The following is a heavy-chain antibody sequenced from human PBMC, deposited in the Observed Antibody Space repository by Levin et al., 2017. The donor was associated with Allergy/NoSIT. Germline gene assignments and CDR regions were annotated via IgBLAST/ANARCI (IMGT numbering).Heavy chain of an antibody. CDR3: AKDGAYYGSGSYYGPYFDY. CDR1: GFTFSSYG. Sequence: GGSLRLSCAASGFTFSSYGMHWVRQAPGKGLEWVAVISYDGSNKYYADSVKGRFTISRDNSKNTLYLQMNSLRAEDTAVYYCAKDGAYYGSGSYYGPYFDYWGQGTLVTVSS. V-gene: IGHV3-30*18. J-gene: IGHJ4*02. CDR2: ISYDGSNK. D-gene: IGHD3-10*01.